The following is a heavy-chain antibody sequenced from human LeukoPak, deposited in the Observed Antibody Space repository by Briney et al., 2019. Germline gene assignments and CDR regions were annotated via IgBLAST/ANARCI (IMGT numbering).Heavy chain of an antibody. Sequence: GASVKVSCKASGFTFTDYYLHWVRQAPGQRLEYMGWFKPDTGDTKSAQDFQGRVIMTWDTSISTAYMELRGLRSDDTAVYYCARVRGVVVPAATAVDYWGQGTLVTVSS. D-gene: IGHD2-2*01. CDR1: GFTFTDYY. V-gene: IGHV1-2*02. J-gene: IGHJ4*02. CDR3: ARVRGVVVPAATAVDY. CDR2: FKPDTGDT.